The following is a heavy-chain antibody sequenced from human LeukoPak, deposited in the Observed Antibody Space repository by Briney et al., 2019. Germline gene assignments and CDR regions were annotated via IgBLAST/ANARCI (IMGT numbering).Heavy chain of an antibody. CDR1: GGSISSNSYY. Sequence: SETLSLTCTVSGGSISSNSYYWGWIRQPPGKGLEWIGSIYYSGSTYYNPSLKSRVTISVDTSKNQFSLKLSSVTAADTAVYYCARDSGGDLYYYYGMDVWGQGTTVTVSS. V-gene: IGHV4-39*07. CDR2: IYYSGST. D-gene: IGHD3-10*01. J-gene: IGHJ6*02. CDR3: ARDSGGDLYYYYGMDV.